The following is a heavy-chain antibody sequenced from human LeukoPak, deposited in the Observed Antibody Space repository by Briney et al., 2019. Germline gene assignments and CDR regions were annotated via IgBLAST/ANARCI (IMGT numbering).Heavy chain of an antibody. CDR2: IYYSGST. J-gene: IGHJ4*02. D-gene: IGHD6-13*01. V-gene: IGHV4-31*02. Sequence: LEWIGYIYYSGSTYYNPSLKSRVTISVDTSKNQFSLKLSSVTAADTAVYYCARGSSWFDYWGQGTLVTVSS. CDR3: ARGSSWFDY.